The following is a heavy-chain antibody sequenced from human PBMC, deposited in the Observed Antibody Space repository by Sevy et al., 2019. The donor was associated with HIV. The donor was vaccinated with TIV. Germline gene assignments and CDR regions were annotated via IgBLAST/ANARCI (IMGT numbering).Heavy chain of an antibody. CDR2: IYYSGST. D-gene: IGHD1-26*01. Sequence: SETLSLTCTVSGGSISSYYWSWIRQPPGKGLEWIGCIYYSGSTNYNPSLKSQVTISVDTSKNQFSLKLSSVTAADTAVYYCAREMGERGSYGGREYYFDYWGQGTLVTVSS. CDR3: AREMGERGSYGGREYYFDY. J-gene: IGHJ4*02. V-gene: IGHV4-59*01. CDR1: GGSISSYY.